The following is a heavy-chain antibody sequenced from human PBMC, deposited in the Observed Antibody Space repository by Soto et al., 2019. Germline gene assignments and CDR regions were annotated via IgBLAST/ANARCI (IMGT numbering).Heavy chain of an antibody. CDR1: GFTFSSYW. CDR3: ARERYDILTGYYIDY. J-gene: IGHJ4*02. V-gene: IGHV3-74*01. Sequence: GSLRLSCAASGFTFSSYWMHWVRQAPGKGLVWVSRINSDGSSTSYADSVKGRFTISRDNAKNTLYLQMNSLRAEDTAVYYCARERYDILTGYYIDYWGQGTLVTVS. D-gene: IGHD3-9*01. CDR2: INSDGSST.